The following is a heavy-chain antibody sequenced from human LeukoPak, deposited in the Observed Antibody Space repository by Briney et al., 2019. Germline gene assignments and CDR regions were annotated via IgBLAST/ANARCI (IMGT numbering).Heavy chain of an antibody. Sequence: GGSLRLSCAASGFTFSSYGMHWGRQAPGKGLGRVAVIYYDGSSKYYADSAKGRFTISRDNSKNTLYLQMTSLRAEETAVYYCARAANDFWSGYLVHLDYWGQGTLVTVSS. CDR1: GFTFSSYG. V-gene: IGHV3-33*01. CDR3: ARAANDFWSGYLVHLDY. CDR2: IYYDGSSK. D-gene: IGHD3-3*01. J-gene: IGHJ4*02.